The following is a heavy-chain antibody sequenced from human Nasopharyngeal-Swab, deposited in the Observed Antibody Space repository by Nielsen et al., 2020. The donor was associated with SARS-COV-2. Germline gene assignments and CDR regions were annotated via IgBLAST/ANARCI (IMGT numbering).Heavy chain of an antibody. CDR3: AGGSGYPNPTLDY. CDR1: GIIFRSYW. CDR2: INSVGSAK. J-gene: IGHJ4*02. Sequence: GGSLRLSCAASGIIFRSYWMHWVRQAPGKGLVLVSRINSVGSAKDYADSVKGRFTISRDNAKNMLYLQMNSLRSDDTAVYYCAGGSGYPNPTLDYWGQGTLVTVSS. D-gene: IGHD5-12*01. V-gene: IGHV3-74*01.